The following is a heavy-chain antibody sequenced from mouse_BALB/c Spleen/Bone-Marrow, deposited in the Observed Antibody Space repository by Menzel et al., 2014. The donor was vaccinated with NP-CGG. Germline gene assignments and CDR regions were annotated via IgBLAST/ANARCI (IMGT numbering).Heavy chain of an antibody. CDR2: IIPDSSTI. CDR3: ARQCYRYDLRFYAMDY. CDR1: GFDFSRHW. Sequence: DVKLVESGGGLVRPGGSLKLSCAASGFDFSRHWMSWVRQAPGKGLEWIGEIIPDSSTINYTPSLKDKFIISRDNAKNTLYLQMSKVRTEDTALYYSARQCYRYDLRFYAMDYWGQGTSVTVSS. D-gene: IGHD2-14*01. V-gene: IGHV4-1*02. J-gene: IGHJ4*01.